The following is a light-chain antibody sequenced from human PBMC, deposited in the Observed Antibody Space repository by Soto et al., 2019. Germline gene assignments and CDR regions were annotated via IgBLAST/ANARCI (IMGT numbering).Light chain of an antibody. Sequence: DIVFTPTPGTQSFSPGERATLSCRASQRVGSNYLAWYQQNPGQPPRLLIHGASSRATGIPDRFSGSGSGTDFTLTISSLQSEDFAVYYCQQYNNWPRSTFGQGTRLENK. CDR1: QRVGSNY. CDR3: QQYNNWPRST. CDR2: GAS. V-gene: IGKV3-20*01. J-gene: IGKJ5*01.